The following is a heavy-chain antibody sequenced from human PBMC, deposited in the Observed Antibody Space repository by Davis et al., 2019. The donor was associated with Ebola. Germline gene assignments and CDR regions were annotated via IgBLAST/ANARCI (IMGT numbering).Heavy chain of an antibody. V-gene: IGHV3-53*01. CDR3: AKDTSNIWFDI. Sequence: GESLKISCAASGFIVSNNYMSWVRQAPGKGLEWVSVIYSGGTTNYADSVKGRFTISRDNSKNTLYLQMNGLRVEDTAIYYCAKDTSNIWFDIWGQGTMVTVSS. D-gene: IGHD1-26*01. J-gene: IGHJ3*02. CDR1: GFIVSNNY. CDR2: IYSGGTT.